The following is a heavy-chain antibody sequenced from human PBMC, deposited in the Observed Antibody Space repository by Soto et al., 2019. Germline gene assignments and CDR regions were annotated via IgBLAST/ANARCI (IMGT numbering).Heavy chain of an antibody. CDR2: IYPDDSDT. CDR3: ARGTSWYNWFDP. Sequence: PGESLKISCKGPGYTFSTNWIAWVRQMPGKGLEWMGIIYPDDSDTRYSPSFQGQVTISADKSLSTAYLQWSSLKASDTAMYYCARGTSWYNWFDPWGQGTPVTVSS. D-gene: IGHD2-2*01. J-gene: IGHJ5*02. CDR1: GYTFSTNW. V-gene: IGHV5-51*01.